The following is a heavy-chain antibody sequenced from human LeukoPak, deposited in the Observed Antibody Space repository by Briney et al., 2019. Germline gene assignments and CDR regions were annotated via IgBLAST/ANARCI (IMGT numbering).Heavy chain of an antibody. J-gene: IGHJ4*02. CDR1: GGTFSSYA. CDR2: IIPIFGTA. D-gene: IGHD3-22*01. CDR3: ARDQLYYYDSSGYYLAY. Sequence: SVNVSCKASGGTFSSYAISWVRQAPGQGLEWMGGIIPIFGTANYAQKFQGRVTITADESTSTAYMELSSLRSEDTAVYYCARDQLYYYDSSGYYLAYWGQGTLVTVSS. V-gene: IGHV1-69*13.